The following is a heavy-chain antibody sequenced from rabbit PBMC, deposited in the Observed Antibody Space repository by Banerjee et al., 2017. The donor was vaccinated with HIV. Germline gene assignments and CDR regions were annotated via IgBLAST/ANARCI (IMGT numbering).Heavy chain of an antibody. CDR3: ARGAGIHYADL. CDR1: GFSFSSSYY. CDR2: IWPGSGGST. V-gene: IGHV1S40*01. Sequence: QSLEESGGDLVKPGASLTLTCTASGFSFSSSYYMCWVRQAPGKGLEWIACIWPGSGGSTCYADWAKGRFTISKTSSTTVTLQMTSLTAADTATYFCARGAGIHYADLWGPGTLVTVS. J-gene: IGHJ4*01. D-gene: IGHD4-2*01.